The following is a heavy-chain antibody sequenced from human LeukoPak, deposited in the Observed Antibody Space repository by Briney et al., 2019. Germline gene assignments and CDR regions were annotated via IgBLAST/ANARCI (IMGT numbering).Heavy chain of an antibody. V-gene: IGHV5-51*01. Sequence: GESQKISCKASGYTFTTKWIGWVRQMPGKGLEWLGIIFPGDSDTRYSPSFQGQVTISADRSISTAYLQWSSLKASDTAIFYCARQDGGPYGTFDSWGQGTLVTVSS. CDR1: GYTFTTKW. J-gene: IGHJ4*02. CDR3: ARQDGGPYGTFDS. D-gene: IGHD4-23*01. CDR2: IFPGDSDT.